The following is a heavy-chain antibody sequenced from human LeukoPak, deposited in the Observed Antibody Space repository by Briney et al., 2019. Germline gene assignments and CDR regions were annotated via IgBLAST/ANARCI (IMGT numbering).Heavy chain of an antibody. CDR2: IIPIFGTA. D-gene: IGHD5-24*01. CDR3: ARDGVGRDGYNSYCFDY. CDR1: GGTYSSYA. V-gene: IGHV1-69*05. J-gene: IGHJ4*02. Sequence: SVKVSCKASGGTYSSYAISWVRQAPGHGLEWMGRIIPIFGTADYAQKFQGRVTITTDESTSTAYMELSSLRSEDTAVYYRARDGVGRDGYNSYCFDYWGQGTLVTVSS.